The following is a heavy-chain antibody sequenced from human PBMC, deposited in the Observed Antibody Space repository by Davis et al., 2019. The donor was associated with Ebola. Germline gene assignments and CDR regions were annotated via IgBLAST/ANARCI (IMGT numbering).Heavy chain of an antibody. CDR3: ARSLYDKRVDY. J-gene: IGHJ4*02. D-gene: IGHD3-16*01. CDR1: GYSISSNYY. CDR2: IYHSGST. Sequence: MPSETLSLTCTVSGYSISSNYYWGWIRQSPGKGLEWIGNIYHSGSTYYNPSLKSRVIISVDTSKNQFSLKLSSVTAADTAVYYCARSLYDKRVDYWGQGTLVTVSS. V-gene: IGHV4-38-2*02.